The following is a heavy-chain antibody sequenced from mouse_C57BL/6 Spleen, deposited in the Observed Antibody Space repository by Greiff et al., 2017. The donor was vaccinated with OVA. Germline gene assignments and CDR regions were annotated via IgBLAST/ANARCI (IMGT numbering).Heavy chain of an antibody. Sequence: EVQRVESGPELVKPGASVKIPCKASGYTFTDYNMDWVKQSRGKSLEWIGDINPNNGGTIYNQKFKGKATLTVDKSSSTAYMELRSLTSEDTAVYYCARGLRQGAYWGQGTLVTVSA. CDR3: ARGLRQGAY. CDR2: INPNNGGT. CDR1: GYTFTDYN. D-gene: IGHD2-4*01. V-gene: IGHV1-18*01. J-gene: IGHJ3*01.